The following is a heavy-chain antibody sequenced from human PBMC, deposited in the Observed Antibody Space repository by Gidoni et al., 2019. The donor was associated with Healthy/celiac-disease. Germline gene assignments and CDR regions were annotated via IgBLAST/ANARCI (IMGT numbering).Heavy chain of an antibody. J-gene: IGHJ4*02. Sequence: QVQLEQSGAEVKKPGASVKVSCKVAGYSLTELSMHWVRQAPGKGLEWMGNFDPENGEATYAQKFQGRVTMTEDTPADTAYMELSRLRSEDTAVYYCVTTSGFGLFDYWGQGTLVTVSS. CDR1: GYSLTELS. V-gene: IGHV1-24*01. CDR3: VTTSGFGLFDY. D-gene: IGHD1-26*01. CDR2: FDPENGEA.